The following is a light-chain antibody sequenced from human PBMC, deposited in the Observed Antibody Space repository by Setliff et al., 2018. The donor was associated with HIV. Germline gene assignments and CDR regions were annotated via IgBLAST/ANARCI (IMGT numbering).Light chain of an antibody. CDR1: SSDVGGYNY. V-gene: IGLV2-14*03. J-gene: IGLJ3*02. CDR2: DVT. Sequence: QSALTQPASVSGSPGQSITISCTGTSSDVGGYNYVSWYQQHPGKAPKLMIYDVTNRPSGVSNRFFGSKSGNTASLTISGLQAEDEADYYCSSYSGSSTFWGFGGGTKVTVL. CDR3: SSYSGSSTFWG.